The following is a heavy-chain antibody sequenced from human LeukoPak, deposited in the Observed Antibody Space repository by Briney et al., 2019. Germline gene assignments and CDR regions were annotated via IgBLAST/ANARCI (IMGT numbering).Heavy chain of an antibody. Sequence: PGGSLRLSCAASGFSITDHYMDWVRQAPGKGLEWVVRTRNKPNGYTTDYGTSVKGRFIVSRDDSENSLYLQMNGLKTEDTAVYYCVRVRHGDYFDYWGQGTLVTVSS. V-gene: IGHV3-72*01. CDR2: TRNKPNGYTT. CDR3: VRVRHGDYFDY. CDR1: GFSITDHY. D-gene: IGHD4-17*01. J-gene: IGHJ4*02.